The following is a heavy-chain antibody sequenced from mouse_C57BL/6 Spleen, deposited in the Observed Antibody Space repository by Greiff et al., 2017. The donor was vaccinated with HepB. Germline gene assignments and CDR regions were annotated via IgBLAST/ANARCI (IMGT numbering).Heavy chain of an antibody. CDR1: GYSITSGYY. Sequence: DVQLQESGPGLVKPSQSLSLTCSVTGYSITSGYYWNWIRQFPGNKLEWMGYISYDGSNNYNPSLKNRISITRDTSKNQFFLKLNSVTTEDTATYYCAREGDYYGSWGQGTLVTVSA. CDR2: ISYDGSN. J-gene: IGHJ3*01. CDR3: AREGDYYGS. V-gene: IGHV3-6*01. D-gene: IGHD1-1*01.